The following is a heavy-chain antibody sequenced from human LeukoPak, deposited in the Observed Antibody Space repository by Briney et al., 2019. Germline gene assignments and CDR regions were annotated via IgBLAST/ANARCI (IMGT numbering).Heavy chain of an antibody. J-gene: IGHJ5*02. CDR3: ARDRVAYCGGDCYSEWFDP. D-gene: IGHD2-21*02. CDR1: GYTFTSYG. CDR2: ISAYNGNT. V-gene: IGHV1-18*01. Sequence: ASVKVSCKASGYTFTSYGISWVRQAPGQGLEWMGWISAYNGNTNYAQELQGRVTMTTDTSTSTAYMELRSLRSDDTAVYYCARDRVAYCGGDCYSEWFDPWGQGTLVTVSS.